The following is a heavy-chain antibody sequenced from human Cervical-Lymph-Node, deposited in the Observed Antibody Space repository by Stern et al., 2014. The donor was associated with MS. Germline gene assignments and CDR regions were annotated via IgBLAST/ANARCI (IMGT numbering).Heavy chain of an antibody. CDR3: ARLSGSGSYIDWFDP. D-gene: IGHD3-10*01. V-gene: IGHV1-69*01. CDR2: VIPIFGTA. CDR1: GGTFSSYA. Sequence: QVQLGQSGAEVKKPGSSVKVSCKASGGTFSSYAISWVRQAPGQGLEWMGGVIPIFGTANYAQKFQGRVTIAADESTSTAYMELSSLRSEDTAVYYCARLSGSGSYIDWFDPWGQGTLVTVSS. J-gene: IGHJ5*02.